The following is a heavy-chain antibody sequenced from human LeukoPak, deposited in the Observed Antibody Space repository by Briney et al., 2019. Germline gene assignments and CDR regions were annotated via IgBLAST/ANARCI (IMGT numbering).Heavy chain of an antibody. CDR1: GGSISSGGYY. V-gene: IGHV4-31*03. D-gene: IGHD3-9*01. Sequence: SETLSLTCTASGGSISSGGYYWSWIRQHPGKGLEWIGYIYYSGSTYYNPSLKSRVTISVDTSKNHFSLKLSSVTAADTAVYYCARVHQTGYSIFDIWGQGTMVTVSS. J-gene: IGHJ3*02. CDR3: ARVHQTGYSIFDI. CDR2: IYYSGST.